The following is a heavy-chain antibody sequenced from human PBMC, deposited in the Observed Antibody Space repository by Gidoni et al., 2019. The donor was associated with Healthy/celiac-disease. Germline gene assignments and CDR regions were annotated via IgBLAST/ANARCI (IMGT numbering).Heavy chain of an antibody. J-gene: IGHJ4*02. Sequence: EVQLVESGGGLVQPGGSLKPSCAASGFTFSGSAMHWVRQASGKGLEWVGLIRSKANSYATAYDASVKGRFTISRDDSKNTAYLQMNSLKTEDTAVYYCTRSWGGSGPQHDYWGQGTLVTVSS. CDR1: GFTFSGSA. D-gene: IGHD3-10*01. CDR2: IRSKANSYAT. CDR3: TRSWGGSGPQHDY. V-gene: IGHV3-73*01.